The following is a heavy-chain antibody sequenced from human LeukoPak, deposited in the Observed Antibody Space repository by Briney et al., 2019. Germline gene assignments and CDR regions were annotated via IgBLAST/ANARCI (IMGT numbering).Heavy chain of an antibody. CDR3: AKESLNAYYYDSSGYPDY. D-gene: IGHD3-22*01. Sequence: GGSLRLSCAVSGIKFSNYAMSWVRQAPGRGLEWVSYISGGGGSKYYADSVKGRFTISRDNSKNTLYLQMNSLRAEDTAVYYCAKESLNAYYYDSSGYPDYWGQGTLVTVSS. CDR2: ISGGGGSK. V-gene: IGHV3-23*01. J-gene: IGHJ4*02. CDR1: GIKFSNYA.